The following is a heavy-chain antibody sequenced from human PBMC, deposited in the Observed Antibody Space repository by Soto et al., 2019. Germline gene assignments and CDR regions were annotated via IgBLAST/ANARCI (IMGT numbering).Heavy chain of an antibody. Sequence: SETLSLTCTVSGGSLSGGDNYWSWIRQLPGKGLEWIGHIHYGGSTYYSPSFKSRVILSVDTSKSQFSLNLASATAADTAVYFCARESGPGSFDWFDAWGQGTPVTVSS. CDR2: IHYGGST. J-gene: IGHJ5*02. V-gene: IGHV4-30-4*01. CDR1: GGSLSGGDNY. CDR3: ARESGPGSFDWFDA. D-gene: IGHD1-26*01.